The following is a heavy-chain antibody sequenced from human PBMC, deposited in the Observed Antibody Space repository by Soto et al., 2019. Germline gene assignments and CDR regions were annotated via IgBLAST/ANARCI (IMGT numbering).Heavy chain of an antibody. Sequence: RASLRLSCAASGFTFSSYGMHWVRQAPGKVLEWVAVISYDGSNKYYADSVKVRFTISRDNYKNTLYLQMNSLRAEDTAVYYCAKEYHYAGPIDYWGQGSLDSVSS. CDR3: AKEYHYAGPIDY. V-gene: IGHV3-30*18. D-gene: IGHD4-17*01. CDR2: ISYDGSNK. J-gene: IGHJ4*02. CDR1: GFTFSSYG.